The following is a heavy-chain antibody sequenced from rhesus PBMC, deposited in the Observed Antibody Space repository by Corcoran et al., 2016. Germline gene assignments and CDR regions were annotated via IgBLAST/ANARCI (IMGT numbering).Heavy chain of an antibody. CDR1: VFTFSNYW. V-gene: IGHV3-16*02. Sequence: EVPLVESGGGLVQPGGSLRLSCAASVFTFSNYWMSWVRQAPVKGLDWVGRIKNKAEWGTAQYAETVKGRFTSSRDDSKNKRYMKMNRLKTEETAVYYCTRVCPTGSGGYGGLDSWGQGVVVTVSS. CDR2: IKNKAEWGTA. J-gene: IGHJ6*01. D-gene: IGHD2-21*01. CDR3: TRVCPTGSGGYGGLDS.